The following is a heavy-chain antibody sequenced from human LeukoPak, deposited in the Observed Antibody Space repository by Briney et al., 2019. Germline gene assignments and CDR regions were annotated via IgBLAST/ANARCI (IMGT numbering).Heavy chain of an antibody. CDR2: MNPNSGNT. CDR3: ARPAAAGKVYYYYYMDV. V-gene: IGHV1-8*01. D-gene: IGHD6-13*01. CDR1: GYTFTGYD. J-gene: IGHJ6*03. Sequence: ASVKVSCKASGYTFTGYDINWVRQATGQGLEWMGWMNPNSGNTGYAQKFQGRVTMTRNTSISTAYMELSSLRSEDTAVYYCARPAAAGKVYYYYYMDVWGKGTTVTVSS.